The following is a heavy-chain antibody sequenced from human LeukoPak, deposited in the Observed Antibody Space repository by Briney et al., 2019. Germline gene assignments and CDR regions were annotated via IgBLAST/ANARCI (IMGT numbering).Heavy chain of an antibody. CDR1: GYTFTGYY. CDR3: ARDLAVAGGY. V-gene: IGHV1-46*01. Sequence: ASVKVSCKASGYTFTGYYMHWVRQAPGQGLEWMGIINPSGGSTSYAQKFQGRVTMTRDMSTSTVYMELSSLRSEDTAVYYCARDLAVAGGYWGQGTLVTVSS. D-gene: IGHD2-15*01. CDR2: INPSGGST. J-gene: IGHJ4*02.